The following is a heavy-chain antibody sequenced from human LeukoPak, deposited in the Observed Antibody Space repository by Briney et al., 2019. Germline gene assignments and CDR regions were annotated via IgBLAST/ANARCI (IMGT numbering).Heavy chain of an antibody. CDR3: ARLKSSGSFLFHDFYMDV. J-gene: IGHJ6*03. D-gene: IGHD6-25*01. Sequence: KPSETLSLTCAVSGGSLSGHYWSGIRQPPEKGLEWIGDINHTGGTNSIPSLKSRLTMSVDTSKNQFSLNLRSVTAADTAVYYCARLKSSGSFLFHDFYMDVWGNGTTIIVSS. CDR2: INHTGGT. CDR1: GGSLSGHY. V-gene: IGHV4-34*01.